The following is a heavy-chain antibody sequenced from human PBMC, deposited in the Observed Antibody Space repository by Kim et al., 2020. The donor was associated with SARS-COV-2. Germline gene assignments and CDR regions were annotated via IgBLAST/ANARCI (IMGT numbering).Heavy chain of an antibody. CDR3: AREAARFNSGGIYYFGMDV. J-gene: IGHJ6*02. CDR2: MDPRTGNT. D-gene: IGHD5-12*01. CDR1: GYTFINYD. Sequence: ASVKVSCKASGYTFINYDVNWVRQAAGQGLEWMGWMDPRTGNTGYAPKFQGRVTMTRNTSIKTAYMELSSLRSDETAVYHCAREAARFNSGGIYYFGMDVWGQGTTATVSS. V-gene: IGHV1-8*01.